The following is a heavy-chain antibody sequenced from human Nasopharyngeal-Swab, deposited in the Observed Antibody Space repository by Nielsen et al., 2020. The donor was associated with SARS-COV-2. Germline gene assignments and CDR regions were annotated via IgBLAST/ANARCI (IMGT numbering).Heavy chain of an antibody. Sequence: ASVKVSCKASGYTFTGYAIDWVRQAPGRGLEWMGWVSSYNANTRYSEKFQGRVTMTTDSSTTTVYMELTSLTSDDTAVYYCARGKDGWNGYYVGAFDSWGQGTLVTVSS. CDR1: GYTFTGYA. J-gene: IGHJ4*02. D-gene: IGHD3-3*01. CDR3: ARGKDGWNGYYVGAFDS. V-gene: IGHV1-18*04. CDR2: VSSYNANT.